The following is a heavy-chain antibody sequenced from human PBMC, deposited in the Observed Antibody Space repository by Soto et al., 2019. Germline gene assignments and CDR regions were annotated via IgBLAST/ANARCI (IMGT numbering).Heavy chain of an antibody. D-gene: IGHD4-17*01. CDR2: ISYDGSNK. Sequence: QVQLVESGGGVVQPGRSLRLSCAASGFTFSSYAMHWVRQAPGKGLEWVAVISYDGSNKYYADSVKGRFTISRDNSKNTLYLQMNSLRAEDTAVYYCARDPGRDGDYPTPDFDYWGQGTLVTVSS. J-gene: IGHJ4*02. CDR1: GFTFSSYA. CDR3: ARDPGRDGDYPTPDFDY. V-gene: IGHV3-30-3*01.